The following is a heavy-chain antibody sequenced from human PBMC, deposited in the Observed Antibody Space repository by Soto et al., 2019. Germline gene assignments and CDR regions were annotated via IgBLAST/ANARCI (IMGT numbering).Heavy chain of an antibody. CDR3: AKDGGIVCSGGTCYFQAPDY. D-gene: IGHD2-15*01. J-gene: IGHJ4*02. Sequence: HPGGSLRLSCAAYGFTFSSYAMSWVRHAPGKGLEWVSGIDGCRRIPCYAVPGKRRFTSSRGNCKIRLSVQLNGLRVEDTGLYYRAKDGGIVCSGGTCYFQAPDYWVQGTLVTVS. CDR2: IDGCRRIP. CDR1: GFTFSSYA. V-gene: IGHV3-23*01.